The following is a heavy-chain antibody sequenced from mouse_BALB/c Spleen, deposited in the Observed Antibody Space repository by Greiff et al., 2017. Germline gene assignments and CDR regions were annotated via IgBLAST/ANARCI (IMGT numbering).Heavy chain of an antibody. CDR1: GYAFSSYW. J-gene: IGHJ2*01. CDR3: ARSGTGYFDY. CDR2: IYPGDGDT. D-gene: IGHD4-1*01. V-gene: IGHV1-80*01. Sequence: VQLQESGAELVRPGSSVKISCKASGYAFSSYWMNWVKQRPGQGLEWIGQIYPGDGDTNYNGKFKGKATLTADKSSSTAYMQLSSLTSEDSAVYFCARSGTGYFDYWGQGTTLTVSS.